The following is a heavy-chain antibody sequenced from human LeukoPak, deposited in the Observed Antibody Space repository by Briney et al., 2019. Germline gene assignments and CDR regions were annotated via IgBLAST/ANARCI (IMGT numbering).Heavy chain of an antibody. D-gene: IGHD2-8*01. Sequence: SETLSLTCTVSGGSVSSSSYYWTWIRQSPGKGLEWIGHVFFTEGTNYSPSLRGRITISADRSKNQIYLKLGSVTAADTAVYYCARELYHFDRWGQGALVTVSS. CDR1: GGSVSSSSYY. CDR3: ARELYHFDR. J-gene: IGHJ4*02. CDR2: VFFTEGT. V-gene: IGHV4-61*01.